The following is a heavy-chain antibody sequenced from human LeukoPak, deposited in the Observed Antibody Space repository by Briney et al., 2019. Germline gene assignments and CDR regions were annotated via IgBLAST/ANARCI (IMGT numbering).Heavy chain of an antibody. CDR2: FYHSGST. D-gene: IGHD1-26*01. CDR3: AVRYQGALGY. J-gene: IGHJ4*02. Sequence: PSETLSLTCTVSGDSINSDYYWGWIRQPPGKGLEWIGHFYHSGSTYFNPSLKSRVTISVDTSKNQFSLKLSSVTAADTAVYYCAVRYQGALGYWGQGTLVTVSS. V-gene: IGHV4-38-2*02. CDR1: GDSINSDYY.